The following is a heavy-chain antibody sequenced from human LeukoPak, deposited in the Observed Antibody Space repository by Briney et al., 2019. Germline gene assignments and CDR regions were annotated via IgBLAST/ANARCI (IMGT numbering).Heavy chain of an antibody. CDR1: GGSINGYY. CDR3: ARLTREDGVDV. Sequence: SETLSLTCNVSGGSINGYYWTWIRQPPQKGLEWIGYMFYNGNTNYNPSLKSRVTISVDTSQNQISLRLASVTAAGTGIYHCARLTREDGVDVWGQGTTVTVSS. V-gene: IGHV4-59*01. J-gene: IGHJ6*02. CDR2: MFYNGNT.